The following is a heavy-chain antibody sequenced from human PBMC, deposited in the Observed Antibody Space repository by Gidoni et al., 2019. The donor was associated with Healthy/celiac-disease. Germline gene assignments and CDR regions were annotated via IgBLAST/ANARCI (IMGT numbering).Heavy chain of an antibody. V-gene: IGHV3-21*01. Sequence: EVHLVESGGGLVKPGGSLRLSCASSGFTSRRYSMNWVRQAPGTGLEWVSSISSSSSYIYYADSVKGRFTISRDNAKNSLYLQRNSLRAEDTAVYYCARDRSIVGANSVISGFDYWGQGTLVTVSS. CDR2: ISSSSSYI. J-gene: IGHJ4*02. D-gene: IGHD1-26*01. CDR1: GFTSRRYS. CDR3: ARDRSIVGANSVISGFDY.